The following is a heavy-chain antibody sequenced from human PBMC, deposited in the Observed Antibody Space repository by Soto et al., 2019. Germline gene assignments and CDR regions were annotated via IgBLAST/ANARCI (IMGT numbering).Heavy chain of an antibody. CDR1: GFTFSSYS. CDR2: ISSSSSYI. V-gene: IGHV3-21*01. CDR3: ARSPSMTTVSLDY. D-gene: IGHD4-17*01. J-gene: IGHJ4*02. Sequence: LSCAASGFTFSSYSMNWVRQAPGKGLEWVSSISSSSSYIYYADSVKGRFTISRDNAKNSLYLQMNSLRAEDTAVYYCARSPSMTTVSLDYWGQGTLVTVSS.